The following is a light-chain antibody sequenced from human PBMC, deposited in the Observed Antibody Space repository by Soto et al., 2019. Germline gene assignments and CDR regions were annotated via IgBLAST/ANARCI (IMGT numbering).Light chain of an antibody. J-gene: IGLJ1*01. Sequence: QSALTQPPSASGSPGQSVTIFCTGTSSDVGGYNYVSWYQHHPGKAPKLIIYEVYKRPSGVPDRFSGSKSGNTAALTVSGLQAEDEADYYSSSYVGTNCYVFGTATKVTVL. V-gene: IGLV2-8*01. CDR2: EVY. CDR3: SSYVGTNCYV. CDR1: SSDVGGYNY.